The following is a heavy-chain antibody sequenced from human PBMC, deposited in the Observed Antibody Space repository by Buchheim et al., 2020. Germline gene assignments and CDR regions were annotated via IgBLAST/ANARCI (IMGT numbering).Heavy chain of an antibody. J-gene: IGHJ2*01. D-gene: IGHD1-26*01. CDR2: IYYSGST. CDR1: GGPISSYY. CDR3: AGDFYGGSCTHYWYFDL. Sequence: QVQLQESGPGLVKPSETLSLPCTVPGGPISSYYWSWIRQPPGKGLEWIGYIYYSGSTNYNPSLKSRVTISVDTSTNQLSLKLSSVTAADTAVYYCAGDFYGGSCTHYWYFDLWGRGTL. V-gene: IGHV4-59*01.